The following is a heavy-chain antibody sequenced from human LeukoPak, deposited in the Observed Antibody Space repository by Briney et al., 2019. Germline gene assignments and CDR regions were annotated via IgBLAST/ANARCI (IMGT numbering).Heavy chain of an antibody. V-gene: IGHV6-1*01. Sequence: SQTLSLTCAISGDSASSNTAAWNWIRQSPSRGLEWLGRTYYRSKWYNNYAVSMKSRISINPDTSKNQFSLQLKSVTPEDTAVYYCAREQTGDQNFDYWGQGTLVTVSS. CDR1: GDSASSNTAA. D-gene: IGHD7-27*01. CDR3: AREQTGDQNFDY. J-gene: IGHJ4*02. CDR2: TYYRSKWYN.